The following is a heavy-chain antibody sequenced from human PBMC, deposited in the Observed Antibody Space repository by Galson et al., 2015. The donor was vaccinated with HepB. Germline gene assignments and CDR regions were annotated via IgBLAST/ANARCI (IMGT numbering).Heavy chain of an antibody. V-gene: IGHV1-69*13. J-gene: IGHJ5*02. CDR2: IIPIFGTA. CDR1: GYTFTNHY. Sequence: SVKVSCKASGYTFTNHYINWVRQAPGQGLEWMGWIIPIFGTANYAQNFQDRVTITADESTSTAYMELRSLRSDDTAVYYCARDPTPMITNWFDPWGQGTLVTVSS. CDR3: ARDPTPMITNWFDP. D-gene: IGHD3-16*01.